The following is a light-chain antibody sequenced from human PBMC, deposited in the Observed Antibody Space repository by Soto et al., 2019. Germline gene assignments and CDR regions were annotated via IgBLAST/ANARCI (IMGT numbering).Light chain of an antibody. CDR1: SSDVGGYNY. J-gene: IGLJ3*02. Sequence: QSVLTQPASVSGSPGQSITISCIGTSSDVGGYNYVSWYQQHPAKAPKLLIYDVSSRPSGVSNRFSGSKSGNTASLTISGLQAEDEADYYCTSYTSSSTPGVFGGGTKLTVL. CDR2: DVS. V-gene: IGLV2-14*01. CDR3: TSYTSSSTPGV.